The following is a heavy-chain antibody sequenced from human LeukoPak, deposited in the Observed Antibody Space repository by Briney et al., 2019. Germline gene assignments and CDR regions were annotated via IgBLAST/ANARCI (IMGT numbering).Heavy chain of an antibody. D-gene: IGHD3-16*02. CDR2: IYYSGST. CDR3: ARECYDYVWGSYRFVDP. CDR1: GGSISSGGYY. Sequence: PSETLSLTCTVSGGSISSGGYYWGWIRQPPGKGLEWIGSIYYSGSTYYNPSLKSRVTISVDTSKNQFSLKLSSVTAADTAVYYCARECYDYVWGSYRFVDPWGQGTLVTVSS. V-gene: IGHV4-39*07. J-gene: IGHJ5*02.